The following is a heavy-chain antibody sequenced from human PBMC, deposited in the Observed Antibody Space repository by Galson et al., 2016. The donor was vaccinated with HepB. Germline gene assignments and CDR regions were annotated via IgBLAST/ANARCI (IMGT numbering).Heavy chain of an antibody. V-gene: IGHV3-9*01. CDR3: AKDRGTTNSRGHGMDV. Sequence: SLRLSCAASGFTFDDYAMHWVRQAPGKGLEWVSGISWNSGSIDYADSVKGRFTISRDNAKNSPYLQMNSLRAEDTALYYCAKDRGTTNSRGHGMDVWGQGTTVTVSS. J-gene: IGHJ6*02. CDR1: GFTFDDYA. D-gene: IGHD2/OR15-2a*01. CDR2: ISWNSGSI.